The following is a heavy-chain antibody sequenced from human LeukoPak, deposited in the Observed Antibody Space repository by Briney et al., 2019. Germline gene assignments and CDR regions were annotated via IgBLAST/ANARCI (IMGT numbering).Heavy chain of an antibody. V-gene: IGHV3-7*01. CDR3: ARDLGQYYDTSDNWFDP. Sequence: GGSLRLSCAASGFTFSSYWMNWVRQAPGKGLEWVAHINQDASEKYYVDSVKGRFTISRDNAKNTLNLQMNSLRAEDTAVYYCARDLGQYYDTSDNWFDPWGQGTLVAVSS. CDR1: GFTFSSYW. D-gene: IGHD3-22*01. CDR2: INQDASEK. J-gene: IGHJ5*02.